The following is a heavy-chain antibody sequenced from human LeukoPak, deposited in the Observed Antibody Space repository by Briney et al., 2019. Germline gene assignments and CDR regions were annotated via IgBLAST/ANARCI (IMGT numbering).Heavy chain of an antibody. V-gene: IGHV1-69*05. Sequence: ASVEVSCKASGGTFSSYAISWVRQAPGQGLEWMGGIIPIFGTANYAQKLQGRVTMTTDTSTSTAYMELRSLRSDDTAVYYCARFETAAGDYWGQGTLVTVSS. D-gene: IGHD6-13*01. CDR2: IIPIFGTA. CDR3: ARFETAAGDY. J-gene: IGHJ4*02. CDR1: GGTFSSYA.